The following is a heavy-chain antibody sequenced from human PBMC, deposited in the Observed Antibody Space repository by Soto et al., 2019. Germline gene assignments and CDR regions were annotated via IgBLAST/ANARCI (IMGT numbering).Heavy chain of an antibody. CDR1: RYTFTSYY. CDR3: ARDDPIAVAGTDYYYYGMDV. D-gene: IGHD6-19*01. J-gene: IGHJ6*02. V-gene: IGHV1-46*01. CDR2: INPSGGST. Sequence: ASVKVSCKASRYTFTSYYIHWVRQAPGQGLEWMGIINPSGGSTSYAQKFQGRVTMTRDTSTSTVYMELRSLRSDDTAVYYCARDDPIAVAGTDYYYYGMDVWGQGTTVTVS.